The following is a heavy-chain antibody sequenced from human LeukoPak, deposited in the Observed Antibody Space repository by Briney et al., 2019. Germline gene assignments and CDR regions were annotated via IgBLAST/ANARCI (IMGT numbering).Heavy chain of an antibody. D-gene: IGHD6-13*01. CDR1: GGTFSSYA. J-gene: IGHJ6*03. CDR3: ARSESGSSWLYYYYYYMDV. Sequence: ASVKVSCKASGGTFSSYAISWVRQAPGRGLEWMGGIIPIFGTANYAQKFQGRVTITTDESTSTAYMEPSSLRSEDTAVYYCARSESGSSWLYYYYYYMDVWGKGTTVTVSS. V-gene: IGHV1-69*05. CDR2: IIPIFGTA.